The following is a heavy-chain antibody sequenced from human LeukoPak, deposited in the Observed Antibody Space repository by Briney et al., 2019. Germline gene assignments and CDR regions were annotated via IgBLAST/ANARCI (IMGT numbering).Heavy chain of an antibody. D-gene: IGHD5/OR15-5a*01. CDR3: AKDNIIGVYDYFDY. CDR2: IKQDGSEK. CDR1: GFTFSSYW. Sequence: GGSLRLSCAASGFTFSSYWMSWVRQAPGKGLEWVANIKQDGSEKYYVDSVKGRFTISRDNSKNTLYLQMNSLRAEDTAVYYCAKDNIIGVYDYFDYWGQGTLVTVSS. J-gene: IGHJ4*02. V-gene: IGHV3-7*03.